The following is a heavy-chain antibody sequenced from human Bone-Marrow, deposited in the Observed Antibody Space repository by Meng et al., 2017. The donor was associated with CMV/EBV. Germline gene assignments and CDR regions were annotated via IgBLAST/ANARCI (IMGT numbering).Heavy chain of an antibody. CDR3: AKDGCGGGRCYSYFDY. D-gene: IGHD2-15*01. V-gene: IGHV3-30*02. CDR1: GLTFSSYA. Sequence: GESLKISCAASGLTFSSYAMYWVRQAPGKGLEWVAFIRYDGSNKYYADSVKCRFTISRDNSKNTLYLQMNSLRAEDTAVYYCAKDGCGGGRCYSYFDYWGQGTLVTVSS. CDR2: IRYDGSNK. J-gene: IGHJ4*02.